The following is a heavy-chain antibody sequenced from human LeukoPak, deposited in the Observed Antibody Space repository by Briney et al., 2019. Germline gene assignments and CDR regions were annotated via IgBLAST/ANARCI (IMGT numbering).Heavy chain of an antibody. D-gene: IGHD6-13*01. CDR3: VKGRISEDGLDF. CDR1: GFTFSSYA. V-gene: IGHV3-23*01. Sequence: GGSLRLSCAASGFTFSSYAMSWVRQAPGKGLEWVSAVSGGGGSTYYADSVKGRFTISRDNSKNMLYLQMNSLRAEDTAVYYCVKGRISEDGLDFWGQGTLVTVSS. CDR2: VSGGGGST. J-gene: IGHJ4*02.